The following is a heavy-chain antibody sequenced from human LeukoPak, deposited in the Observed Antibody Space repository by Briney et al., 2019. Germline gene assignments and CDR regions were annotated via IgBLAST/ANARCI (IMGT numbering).Heavy chain of an antibody. J-gene: IGHJ4*02. CDR3: ARVTAAGTSGDY. CDR1: GYTFTGYY. Sequence: GASVKVSCKAPGYTFTGYYMHWVRQAPGQGLEWMGWINPNSGGTNYAQKFQGRVTMTRDTSISTAYMELSRLRSDDTAVYYCARVTAAGTSGDYWGQGTLVTVSS. CDR2: INPNSGGT. D-gene: IGHD6-13*01. V-gene: IGHV1-2*02.